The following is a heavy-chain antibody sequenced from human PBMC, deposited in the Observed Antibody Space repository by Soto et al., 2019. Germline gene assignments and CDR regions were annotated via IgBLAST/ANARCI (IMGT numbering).Heavy chain of an antibody. V-gene: IGHV4-34*01. J-gene: IGHJ5*02. D-gene: IGHD2-2*01. CDR2: INHSGST. CDR1: GGSFSGYY. CDR3: ARGKGYRGVVPAAIGNWFDP. Sequence: QVQLQQWGAVLLKPSETLSLTCAVYGGSFSGYYWSWIRQPPGKGLEWIGEINHSGSTNYNPSLKSRVTISVDTSKNQFSLKLSSVTAADTAVYYCARGKGYRGVVPAAIGNWFDPWGQGTLVTVSS.